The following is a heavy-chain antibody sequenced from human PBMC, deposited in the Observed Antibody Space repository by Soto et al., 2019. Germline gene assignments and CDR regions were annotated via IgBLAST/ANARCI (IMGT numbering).Heavy chain of an antibody. D-gene: IGHD2-8*01. CDR2: ISYDGSNK. Sequence: QVQLVESGGGVVQPGRSLRLSCAASGFTFSSYAMHWVRQAPGKGLEWVAVISYDGSNKYYADSVKGRFTISRDNSKNPLYLQMNSLRAEDTAVYYCASKNLAYCTNGVCPDYWGQGTLVTVSS. CDR1: GFTFSSYA. V-gene: IGHV3-30-3*01. J-gene: IGHJ4*02. CDR3: ASKNLAYCTNGVCPDY.